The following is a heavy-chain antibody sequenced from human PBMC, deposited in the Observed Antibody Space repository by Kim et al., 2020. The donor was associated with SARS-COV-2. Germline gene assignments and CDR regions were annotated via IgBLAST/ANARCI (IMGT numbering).Heavy chain of an antibody. CDR3: AKFYLLRYFDWLADAFDI. Sequence: KGRLPISRDNSKNTLHLQMNSLRAEDTAVYYCAKFYLLRYFDWLADAFDIWGQGTMVTVSS. D-gene: IGHD3-9*01. J-gene: IGHJ3*02. V-gene: IGHV3-23*01.